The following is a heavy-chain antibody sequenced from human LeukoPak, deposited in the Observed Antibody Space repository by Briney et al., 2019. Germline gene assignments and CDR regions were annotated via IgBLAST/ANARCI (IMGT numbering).Heavy chain of an antibody. D-gene: IGHD3-10*01. CDR1: GFTFSSYA. Sequence: GGSLRLSCAASGFTFSSYAMHWVRQAPGKGLEWVAVISYDGSNKYYADSVKGRFTISRDNSKNTLYLQMNSLRAEDTAVYYCARGSVLLWFGAQLDYYMDVWGKGTTVTISS. J-gene: IGHJ6*03. CDR3: ARGSVLLWFGAQLDYYMDV. V-gene: IGHV3-30*04. CDR2: ISYDGSNK.